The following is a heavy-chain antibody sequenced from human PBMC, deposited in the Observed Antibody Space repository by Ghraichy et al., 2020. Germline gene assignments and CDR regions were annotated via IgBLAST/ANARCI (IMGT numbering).Heavy chain of an antibody. Sequence: LSLTCVVSGFTFSSFAMHWVRQTPGKGLEWVAMISYDGNNNNYAASAKGRFTITRDNSKNMVYLQMNSLRLDNAAIYYCARGSVEFEYWGQGTLVTVSS. CDR3: ARGSVEFEY. V-gene: IGHV3-30*04. CDR2: ISYDGNNN. J-gene: IGHJ4*02. CDR1: GFTFSSFA.